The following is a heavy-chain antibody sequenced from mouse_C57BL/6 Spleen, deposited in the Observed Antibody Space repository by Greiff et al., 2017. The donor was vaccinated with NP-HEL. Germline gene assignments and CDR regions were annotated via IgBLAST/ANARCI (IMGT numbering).Heavy chain of an antibody. CDR2: IYPGDGDT. J-gene: IGHJ2*01. CDR3: AREEYFDY. Sequence: VQLQQSGPELVKPGASVKISCKASGYAFSSSWLNWVKQRPGKGLEWIGRIYPGDGDTNYNGKFKGKATLTADKSSSTAYMQLSSLTSEDSAVYFCAREEYFDYWGEGTTLTVSS. CDR1: GYAFSSSW. V-gene: IGHV1-82*01.